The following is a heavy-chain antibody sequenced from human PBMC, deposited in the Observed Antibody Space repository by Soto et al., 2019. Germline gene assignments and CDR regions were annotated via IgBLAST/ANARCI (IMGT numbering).Heavy chain of an antibody. Sequence: PGESLKISCKGSGYSFSSYWIGWVRQMPGKGLEWMGIIFPADSDTRYSPSFQGQVTISADKSTNTAYLQWSSLKASDTAMYYCARRGSRNALYGMDVWGQGTTVTVSS. CDR1: GYSFSSYW. CDR3: ARRGSRNALYGMDV. J-gene: IGHJ6*02. V-gene: IGHV5-51*01. CDR2: IFPADSDT.